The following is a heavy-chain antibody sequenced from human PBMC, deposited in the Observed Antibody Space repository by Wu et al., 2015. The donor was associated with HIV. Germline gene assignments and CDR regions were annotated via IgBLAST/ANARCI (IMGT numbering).Heavy chain of an antibody. CDR1: GGIFSNFG. J-gene: IGHJ4*02. D-gene: IGHD1-20*01. Sequence: QVHLVQSGAEMKKPGSSMKVSCKASGGIFSNFGVSWLRQAPGQGPEWMGGIIPMFKTPNYAREFRGRVTITADESTTTVYLELRGLRFGDTAVYFCVRDAPLTGQAWGLGTLVTVSS. CDR2: IIPMFKTP. CDR3: VRDAPLTGQA. V-gene: IGHV1-69*01.